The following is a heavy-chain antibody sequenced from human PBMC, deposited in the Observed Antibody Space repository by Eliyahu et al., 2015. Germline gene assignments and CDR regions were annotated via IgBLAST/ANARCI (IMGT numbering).Heavy chain of an antibody. CDR2: VIPIFGTA. V-gene: IGHV1-69*05. Sequence: QVQLVQSGAEVKKPGSSVKVSCKASGGTFSSYAISWVRQAPGQGAGWVGGVIPIFGTANYAQKFQGRVTITTDESTSTAYMELSSLRSEDTAVYYCARFGKGQNSGIFDYWGQGTLVTVSS. CDR1: GGTFSSYA. CDR3: ARFGKGQNSGIFDY. J-gene: IGHJ4*02. D-gene: IGHD3-16*01.